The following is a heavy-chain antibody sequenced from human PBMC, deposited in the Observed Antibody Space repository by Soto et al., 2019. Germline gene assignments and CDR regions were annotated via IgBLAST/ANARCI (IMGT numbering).Heavy chain of an antibody. CDR1: GGSISSYY. CDR3: ARVNYGGGARYYYGMDV. CDR2: IYYSGST. Sequence: PSETLSLTCTVSGGSISSYYWSWIRQPPGKGLEWIGYIYYSGSTNYNPSLKSRVTISVDTSKNQFSLKLSSVTAADTAVYYCARVNYGGGARYYYGMDVWGQGTTVTVSS. D-gene: IGHD3-16*01. J-gene: IGHJ6*02. V-gene: IGHV4-59*01.